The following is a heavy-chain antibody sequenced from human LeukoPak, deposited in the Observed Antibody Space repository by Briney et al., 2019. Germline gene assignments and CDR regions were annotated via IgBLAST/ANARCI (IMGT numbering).Heavy chain of an antibody. CDR1: GFTFSSYG. CDR2: IRYDGSNK. D-gene: IGHD2-2*01. CDR3: AKDISSTITFDI. V-gene: IGHV3-30*02. Sequence: PGGSLRLSCAASGFTFSSYGMHWVRQAPGKGLEWVAFIRYDGSNKYCADSVKGRFTISRDNSKNTLYLQMNSLRAEDTAVYYCAKDISSTITFDIWGQGTMVTVSS. J-gene: IGHJ3*02.